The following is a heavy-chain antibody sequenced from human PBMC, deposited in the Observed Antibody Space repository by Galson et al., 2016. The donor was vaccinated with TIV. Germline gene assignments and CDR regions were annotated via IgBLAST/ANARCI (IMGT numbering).Heavy chain of an antibody. J-gene: IGHJ4*01. CDR2: IIPGFGTV. D-gene: IGHD5-18*01. Sequence: SGGPFSSFALNWVRQAPGQGLEWIGEIIPGFGTVRYAQKFQARVTITADESATTSVMELSSLTSDDTAVYYCARTSYTPMGYWGQGTLVTVSS. V-gene: IGHV1-69*01. CDR3: ARTSYTPMGY. CDR1: GGPFSSFA.